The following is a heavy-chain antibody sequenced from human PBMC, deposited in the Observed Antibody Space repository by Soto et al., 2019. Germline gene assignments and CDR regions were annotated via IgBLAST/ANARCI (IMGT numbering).Heavy chain of an antibody. CDR1: GFTFSSYN. Sequence: EVQLVESGGGLVKPGGSLRLSCAASGFTFSSYNMNWVRQAPGKGLEWVSWISSSSSDIDYADSVKGRFTISRDNAKNSLYLQMNSLRAEDTAVYYCSRDGARYGDFDFWGQGTLVTVSS. D-gene: IGHD7-27*01. V-gene: IGHV3-21*01. CDR2: ISSSSSDI. CDR3: SRDGARYGDFDF. J-gene: IGHJ4*02.